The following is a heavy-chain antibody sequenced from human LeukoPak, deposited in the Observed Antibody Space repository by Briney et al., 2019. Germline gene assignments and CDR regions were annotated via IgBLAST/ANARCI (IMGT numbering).Heavy chain of an antibody. CDR3: ARHKHSSSTRVLYCDY. Sequence: SETLSLTCPVSGGSISIYYWSWIRQPAGKGLEWIGRIYTSGSTNYNPSLKSRVTMSVATSTNQFFLKLSSVPAADTAVYYCARHKHSSSTRVLYCDYGDWGPVATVSS. CDR1: GGSISIYY. D-gene: IGHD6-13*01. CDR2: IYTSGST. J-gene: IGHJ4*02. V-gene: IGHV4-4*07.